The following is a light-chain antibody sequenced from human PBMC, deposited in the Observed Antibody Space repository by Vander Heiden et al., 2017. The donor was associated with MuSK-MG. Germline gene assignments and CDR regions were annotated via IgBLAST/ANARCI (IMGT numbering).Light chain of an antibody. V-gene: IGLV2-14*03. CDR2: DVS. CDR1: SSDVGGYNY. CDR3: SSYTSSSTLEAV. J-gene: IGLJ2*01. Sequence: QSALTQPVSVSGSPGQSITISCTGTSSDVGGYNYVSWYQQHPGKAPKLMIYDVSNRPSGVSNRVSGSKSGNTASLTISGLQAEDEADYYCSSYTSSSTLEAVFGGGTKLTVL.